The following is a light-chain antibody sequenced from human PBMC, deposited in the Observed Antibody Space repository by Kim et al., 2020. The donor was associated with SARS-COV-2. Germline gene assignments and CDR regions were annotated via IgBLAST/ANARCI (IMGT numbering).Light chain of an antibody. V-gene: IGLV3-21*04. CDR1: NIGSKS. J-gene: IGLJ3*02. Sequence: SYELTQPPSVSVAPGKTARITCGGNNIGSKSVNWYQQKPGQAPVLVIYYDSDRPSGIPERFSGSNSGNTATLTISRVEAGDEADYYCQVWDSSSDNPMVFGGGTKLTVL. CDR2: YDS. CDR3: QVWDSSSDNPMV.